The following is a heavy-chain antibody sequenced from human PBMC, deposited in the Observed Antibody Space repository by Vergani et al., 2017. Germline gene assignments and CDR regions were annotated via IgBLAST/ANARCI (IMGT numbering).Heavy chain of an antibody. CDR1: GITFWKFG. D-gene: IGHD5-12*01. CDR2: ISWNSGAV. Sequence: EVQLVESGGGLVQSGGSLRLSCEASGITFWKFGMHWVRQGPGKGLEWVSGISWNSGAVDYADSVRGRFTISRDNAKNSLFLEMNSLRFEDTAVYFCTKGSVYYHDSAGHGYDPYTGFDLWGQGTLVTVSS. V-gene: IGHV3-9*01. CDR3: TKGSVYYHDSAGHGYDPYTGFDL. J-gene: IGHJ3*01.